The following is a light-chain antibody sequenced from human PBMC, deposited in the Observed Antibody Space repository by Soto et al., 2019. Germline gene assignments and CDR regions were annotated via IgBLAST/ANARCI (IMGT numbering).Light chain of an antibody. CDR3: CSYADSGAPV. Sequence: QSALAQPASVSGSPGQSITISCTGTSSDVDNYNLVSWYQQHPGKAPKLIIYEVNERPSEVSNRFAGSKSGNTASLTISGLQVEDEADYYCCSYADSGAPVFGGGTKLTVL. J-gene: IGLJ2*01. V-gene: IGLV2-23*02. CDR1: SSDVDNYNL. CDR2: EVN.